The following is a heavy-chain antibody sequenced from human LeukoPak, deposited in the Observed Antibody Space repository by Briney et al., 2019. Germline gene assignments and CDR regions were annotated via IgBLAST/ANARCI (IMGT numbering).Heavy chain of an antibody. CDR2: IKQDGSEE. CDR3: TREAAAGIDY. CDR1: GFTFSTYW. Sequence: GGSLRLSCAASGFTFSTYWMSWVRQAPGKGLEWVANIKQDGSEEYYLDSVKGRFTISRDNAKNSLYLQMNSLRAEDTAVYFCTREAAAGIDYWGQGTLVTVSS. D-gene: IGHD6-13*01. V-gene: IGHV3-7*01. J-gene: IGHJ4*02.